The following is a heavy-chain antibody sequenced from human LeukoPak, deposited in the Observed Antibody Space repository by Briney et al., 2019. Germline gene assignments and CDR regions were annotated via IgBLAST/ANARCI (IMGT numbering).Heavy chain of an antibody. Sequence: GGSLTLSCAASGFTFRDYYMSWIRQSPGKGLEWVSYISSSGSTIYYADAVKGRFTISRHNAKNSLYLQTNSLRAEDTAVYYCPRARRYSGYGRIDYWGQGTLVTVSS. CDR2: ISSSGSTI. CDR3: PRARRYSGYGRIDY. D-gene: IGHD5-12*01. V-gene: IGHV3-11*01. CDR1: GFTFRDYY. J-gene: IGHJ4*02.